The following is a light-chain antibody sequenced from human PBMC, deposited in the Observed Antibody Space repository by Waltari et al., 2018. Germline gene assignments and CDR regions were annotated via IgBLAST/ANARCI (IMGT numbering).Light chain of an antibody. J-gene: IGLJ2*01. Sequence: QSVLTQPPSASGTPGQKVTISCSGTFSNIGNNAVNWYQQVPGMAPKLLIYNNNIQVPGVPDQFSGAKFGTSASLAISGLQSGDEAVYYCAAWDDSLDAYVVFGGGTKVTVL. CDR3: AAWDDSLDAYVV. CDR2: NNN. V-gene: IGLV1-44*01. CDR1: FSNIGNNA.